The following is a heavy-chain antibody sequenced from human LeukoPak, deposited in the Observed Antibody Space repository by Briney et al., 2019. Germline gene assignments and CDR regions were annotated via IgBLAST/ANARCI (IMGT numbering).Heavy chain of an antibody. CDR2: IRYDGSIK. D-gene: IGHD2-2*01. CDR3: ARGLVVVPAVSDY. J-gene: IGHJ4*02. Sequence: GGSLRLSCAASGFTFSSYGMHWVRQAPGKGLEWVAFIRYDGSIKYYADSVKGRFTISRDNSKNTLYLQMNSLRVEDTSVYYCARGLVVVPAVSDYWGQGTLVTVSS. V-gene: IGHV3-30*02. CDR1: GFTFSSYG.